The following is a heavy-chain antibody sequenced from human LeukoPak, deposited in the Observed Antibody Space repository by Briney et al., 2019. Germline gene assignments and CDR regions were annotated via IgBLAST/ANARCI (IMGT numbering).Heavy chain of an antibody. V-gene: IGHV3-48*03. D-gene: IGHD5-12*01. CDR1: GFTFSNYE. CDR3: ARVVARLYYFDY. CDR2: ISSHGLTR. J-gene: IGHJ4*02. Sequence: GGSLRLSCAASGFTFSNYEMNWVRQALGKGLEWVSYISSHGLTRYYADSVKGRFTISRDDAKNSLYLQMNSLRAEDTAVYYCARVVARLYYFDYWGQGTLVTVSS.